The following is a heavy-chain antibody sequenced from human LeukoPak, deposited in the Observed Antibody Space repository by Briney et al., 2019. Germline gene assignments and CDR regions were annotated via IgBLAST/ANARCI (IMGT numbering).Heavy chain of an antibody. CDR3: ARDISYCSGGSCYLTIDY. CDR2: INPSGGST. CDR1: GYTFTSYY. Sequence: ASVKVSCKASGYTFTSYYMHWVRQAPGQGLEWMGIINPSGGSTSYAQKFQGRVTMTRDTSTRTVYMELSSLRSEDTAVYYCARDISYCSGGSCYLTIDYWGQGTLVTVSS. J-gene: IGHJ4*02. D-gene: IGHD2-15*01. V-gene: IGHV1-46*01.